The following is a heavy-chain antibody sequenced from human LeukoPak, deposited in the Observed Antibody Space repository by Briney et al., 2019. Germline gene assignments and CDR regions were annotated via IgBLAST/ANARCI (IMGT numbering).Heavy chain of an antibody. D-gene: IGHD3-10*01. CDR1: GGFFSGYY. J-gene: IGHJ1*01. Sequence: SETLSLTCAVYGGFFSGYYWSWIRQPPGKGLEWIGEINDSGSTNYNPPLKSRVTISVDTSKNQFSLKLSSVTDADTAVYYCARSQYGSGSYYSKVPGYFQHWGQGTLVTVSS. V-gene: IGHV4-34*01. CDR3: ARSQYGSGSYYSKVPGYFQH. CDR2: INDSGST.